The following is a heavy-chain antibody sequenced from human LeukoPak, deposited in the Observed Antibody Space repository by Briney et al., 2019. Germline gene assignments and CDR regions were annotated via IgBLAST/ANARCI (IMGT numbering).Heavy chain of an antibody. D-gene: IGHD6-19*01. CDR3: ARVKAIAVAGTGFDY. V-gene: IGHV1-2*02. Sequence: ASVKVSCKASGYTFTGYYMHWVRQAPGQGLEWMGWINPNSGGTNYAQKFQGRVTITADESTSTAYMELSSLRSEDTAVYYCARVKAIAVAGTGFDYWGQGTLVTVSS. J-gene: IGHJ4*02. CDR2: INPNSGGT. CDR1: GYTFTGYY.